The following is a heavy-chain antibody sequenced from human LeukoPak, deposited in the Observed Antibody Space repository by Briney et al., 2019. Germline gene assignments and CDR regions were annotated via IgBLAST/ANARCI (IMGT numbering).Heavy chain of an antibody. Sequence: SETLSLTCTVSGGSISSSGYYWGWILHPPGKGLEWIGSIYYSGSTYYNPSLKSRLTISVDTSKNQFSLKLSSVTAADTSVYYCAREDDTSGCDAFDVWGQGTMVTVSS. CDR3: AREDDTSGCDAFDV. CDR2: IYYSGST. CDR1: GGSISSSGYY. V-gene: IGHV4-39*02. D-gene: IGHD3-22*01. J-gene: IGHJ3*01.